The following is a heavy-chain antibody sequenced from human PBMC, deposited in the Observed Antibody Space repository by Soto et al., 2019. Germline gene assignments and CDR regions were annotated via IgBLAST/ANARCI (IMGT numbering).Heavy chain of an antibody. Sequence: QVQLVESGGGVVQPGRSLRLSCAASGFTFSSYAMHWVRQAPGKGLEWVAVISYDGSNKYYADSVKGRFTISRDNSKNTLYLQRNSLRAEDTAVYYCARDPSWFDPWGQGTLVTVSS. J-gene: IGHJ5*02. CDR2: ISYDGSNK. V-gene: IGHV3-30-3*01. CDR1: GFTFSSYA. CDR3: ARDPSWFDP.